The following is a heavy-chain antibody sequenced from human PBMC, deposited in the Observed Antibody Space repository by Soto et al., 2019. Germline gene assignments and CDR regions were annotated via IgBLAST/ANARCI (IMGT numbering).Heavy chain of an antibody. V-gene: IGHV3-64*01. J-gene: IGHJ4*02. CDR3: ARQWLDSYYFDY. Sequence: EVQLVESGGGLVQPGGSLRLSCAASGFTFTSYAMHWVRQAPGKGLEYVSAISSNGGSTYYANSVKGRFTITRDNSKNTLYLQMGSLGAEDMAGYYCARQWLDSYYFDYWGQGTLVTVSS. CDR2: ISSNGGST. D-gene: IGHD6-19*01. CDR1: GFTFTSYA.